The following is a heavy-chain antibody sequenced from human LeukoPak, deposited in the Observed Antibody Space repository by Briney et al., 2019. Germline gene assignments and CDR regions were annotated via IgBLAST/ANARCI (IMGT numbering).Heavy chain of an antibody. CDR2: INHSGST. J-gene: IGHJ5*02. Sequence: PSETLSLTCTVSGGSISSYYWSWIRQPPGKGLEWIGEINHSGSTNYNPSLKSRVTISVDTSKNQFSLKVSSVTAADTAVYYCARHMLGAYNWFDPWGQGTLVTVSS. V-gene: IGHV4-34*01. CDR3: ARHMLGAYNWFDP. CDR1: GGSISSYY. D-gene: IGHD3-10*02.